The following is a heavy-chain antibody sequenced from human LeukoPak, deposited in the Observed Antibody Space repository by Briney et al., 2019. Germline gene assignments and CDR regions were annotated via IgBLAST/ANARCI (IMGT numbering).Heavy chain of an antibody. V-gene: IGHV4-34*01. D-gene: IGHD3-10*01. CDR2: INHSGSI. CDR1: GGSFSGYY. J-gene: IGHJ4*02. CDR3: ARGGGYYGSGSYPY. Sequence: SETLSLTCAVYGGSFSGYYWSWIRQPPGKGLEWIGEINHSGSINYNPSLKSRVTISVETSKNQFSLKLSSVTAADTAVYYCARGGGYYGSGSYPYWGQGTLVTVSS.